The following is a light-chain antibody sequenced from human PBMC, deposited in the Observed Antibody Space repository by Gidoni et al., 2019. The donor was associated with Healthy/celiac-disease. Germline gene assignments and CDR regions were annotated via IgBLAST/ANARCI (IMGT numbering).Light chain of an antibody. CDR1: QSVSSY. V-gene: IGKV3-11*01. J-gene: IGKJ2*04. CDR3: QQRSNWPMCS. CDR2: DAS. Sequence: EIVLTPSPATLSLSPGERATRSCRASQSVSSYLAWYQQKPGQAPRLLIYDASNRATGIPARFSGSGSGTDCTLTISSLEPEDFAVYYCQQRSNWPMCSFGQGTKLEIK.